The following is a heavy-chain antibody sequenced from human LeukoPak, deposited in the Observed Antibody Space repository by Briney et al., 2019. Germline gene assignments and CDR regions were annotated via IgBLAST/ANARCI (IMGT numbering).Heavy chain of an antibody. V-gene: IGHV3-48*04. CDR1: GFTFSSYS. D-gene: IGHD3-22*01. Sequence: PGGSLRLSCAASGFTFSSYSMNWVRQAPGKGLEWVSYISSISSTIYYADSVKGRFTISRDNAKNSLCLQMNSLRAEDTAVYYCARGPAASGYYDSRGRYGYFDYWGQGTLVTVSS. CDR2: ISSISSTI. J-gene: IGHJ4*02. CDR3: ARGPAASGYYDSRGRYGYFDY.